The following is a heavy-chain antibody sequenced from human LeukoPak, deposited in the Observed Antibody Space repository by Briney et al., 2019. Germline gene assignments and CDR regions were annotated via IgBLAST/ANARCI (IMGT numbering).Heavy chain of an antibody. D-gene: IGHD5-12*01. CDR3: ASGGGYTLMSDD. CDR1: GGSLISYS. CDR2: IYYSGTS. J-gene: IGHJ4*02. Sequence: PSETLSLTCTVSGGSLISYSWSWIRQPPGKGLEWIGYIYYSGTSDYNPALKSRLTISVDTTKNQFSLKLTSVTAADTAVYYCASGGGYTLMSDDWGQGTLVTVSS. V-gene: IGHV4-59*12.